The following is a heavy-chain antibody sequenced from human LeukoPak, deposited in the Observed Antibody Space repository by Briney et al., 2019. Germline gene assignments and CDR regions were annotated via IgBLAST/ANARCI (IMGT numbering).Heavy chain of an antibody. CDR1: GGSISSYY. CDR3: ARFTLLAPQGAFDI. J-gene: IGHJ3*02. Sequence: SETLSLTCTVSGGSISSYYWSWIRQPPGKGLEWIGYIYYSGSTNYNPSLKSRVTISVDTSKNQFSLKLSSVTAADTAVYYCARFTLLAPQGAFDIWGQGTMVTVSS. V-gene: IGHV4-59*01. CDR2: IYYSGST.